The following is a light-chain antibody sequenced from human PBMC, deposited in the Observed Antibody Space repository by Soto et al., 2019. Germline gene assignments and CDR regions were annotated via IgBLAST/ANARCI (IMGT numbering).Light chain of an antibody. V-gene: IGLV2-11*01. CDR1: SSDVGGYNY. CDR3: CSYAGSYTVA. Sequence: QSALTQPRSVSGSPGQSVTISCTGTSSDVGGYNYVSWYQQHPGKAPKLMIYDVSKRPSGAPDRFSGSKSGNTASLTISGLQAEDEADYYCCSYAGSYTVAFGGGTKLTVL. CDR2: DVS. J-gene: IGLJ2*01.